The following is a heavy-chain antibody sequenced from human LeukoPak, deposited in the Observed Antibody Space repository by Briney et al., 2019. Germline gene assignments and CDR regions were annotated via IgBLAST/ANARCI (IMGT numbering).Heavy chain of an antibody. CDR3: ARDAGTSYHYYYYYGMDV. D-gene: IGHD1-1*01. J-gene: IGHJ6*02. CDR1: GGSISSYY. V-gene: IGHV4-4*07. CDR2: IYTSGST. Sequence: PSETLSLTCTVSGGSISSYYWSWIRQPAGKGLEWIGRIYTSGSTNYNPSLKSRVTMSVDTSKNQFSLKLSSVTAADTAVYYCARDAGTSYHYYYYYGMDVWGQGTTVTVSS.